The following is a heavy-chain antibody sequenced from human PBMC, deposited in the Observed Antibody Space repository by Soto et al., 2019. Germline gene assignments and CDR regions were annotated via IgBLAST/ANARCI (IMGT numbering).Heavy chain of an antibody. CDR1: GGSLSGYY. CDR3: ARGWDGSKTGY. V-gene: IGHV4-34*01. J-gene: IGHJ4*02. D-gene: IGHD6-13*01. CDR2: IHPSGST. Sequence: QVQLQQWGAGLLKPSETLSLTCAVYGGSLSGYYWSWIRQPPGKGLEWIGEIHPSGSTDYNPSLKSRLTISLETSKNQFSLKLTSVTAADTAVYYCARGWDGSKTGYWGQGTLVTVSS.